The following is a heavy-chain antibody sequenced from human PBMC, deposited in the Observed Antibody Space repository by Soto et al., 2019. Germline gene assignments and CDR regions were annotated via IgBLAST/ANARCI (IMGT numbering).Heavy chain of an antibody. Sequence: PGGSLRLSCAASGFTFSSYGMHWVRQAPGKGLEWVAVIWYDGSNKYYADSVKGRFTISRDNSKNTLYLQMNSLRAEDTAVYYCARDFGLGYCTNGLCPNSVQSEYFQLWGPGTLVTVSS. D-gene: IGHD2-8*01. J-gene: IGHJ1*01. V-gene: IGHV3-33*01. CDR2: IWYDGSNK. CDR3: ARDFGLGYCTNGLCPNSVQSEYFQL. CDR1: GFTFSSYG.